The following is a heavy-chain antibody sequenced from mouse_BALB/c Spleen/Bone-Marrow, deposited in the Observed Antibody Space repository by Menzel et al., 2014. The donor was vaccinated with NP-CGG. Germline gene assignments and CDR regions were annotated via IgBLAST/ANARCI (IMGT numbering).Heavy chain of an antibody. CDR2: INPYNGDT. Sequence: VXLXQPGPXLVKPRASVKISCKASGYSFTGYFMNWVKQSHGKSLEWIGRINPYNGDTFYNQKFKGKATLTVDKSSSTAHMELLSLTSEDSAVYYCGXVXXYGSSYFDYWXQXXXLXXSX. J-gene: IGHJ2*01. V-gene: IGHV1-37*01. CDR3: GXVXXYGSSYFDY. CDR1: GYSFTGYF. D-gene: IGHD1-1*01.